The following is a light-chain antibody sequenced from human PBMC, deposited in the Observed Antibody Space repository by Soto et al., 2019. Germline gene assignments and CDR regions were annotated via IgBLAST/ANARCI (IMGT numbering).Light chain of an antibody. Sequence: EIVITQSPATLSVSPGERVTLSCRASQSVTSNLAWYQHKPGQAPRLLISGASTGAIGIPSRFSGSGSGTHFTLTINSLQPEDVATYFCQKYSSPPWTFGQGTKVDI. V-gene: IGKV3-15*01. CDR1: QSVTSN. CDR3: QKYSSPPWT. J-gene: IGKJ1*01. CDR2: GAS.